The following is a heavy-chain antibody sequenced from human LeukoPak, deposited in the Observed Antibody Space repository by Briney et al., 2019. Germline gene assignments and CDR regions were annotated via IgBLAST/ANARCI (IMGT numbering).Heavy chain of an antibody. D-gene: IGHD3-10*01. V-gene: IGHV1-18*01. Sequence: ASVKVSCKASGYTFTGYGISWVRQAPGQGLEWMGWISAYNGNTNYAQKLQGRVTMTTDTSTSTAYMELRSLRSDDTAVYYCARTFETYGSGSYYSDYWGQGTLVTVSS. J-gene: IGHJ4*02. CDR1: GYTFTGYG. CDR3: ARTFETYGSGSYYSDY. CDR2: ISAYNGNT.